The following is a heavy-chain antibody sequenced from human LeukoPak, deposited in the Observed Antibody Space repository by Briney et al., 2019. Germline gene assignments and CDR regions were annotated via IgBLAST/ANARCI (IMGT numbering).Heavy chain of an antibody. CDR3: VRVVSTNWFDP. CDR2: GNTAGSGT. Sequence: GGSLRLSCAASGFTFSSYWMQWVRQAPGKGLVWVSRGNTAGSGTTYADSVMGRFTISRDNAKNTLYLQMNSLRAEDTAVYYCVRVVSTNWFDPWGQGTRVTVSS. CDR1: GFTFSSYW. D-gene: IGHD2/OR15-2a*01. V-gene: IGHV3-74*01. J-gene: IGHJ5*02.